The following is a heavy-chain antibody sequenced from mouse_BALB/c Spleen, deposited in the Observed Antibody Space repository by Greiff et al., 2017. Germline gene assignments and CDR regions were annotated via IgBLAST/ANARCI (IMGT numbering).Heavy chain of an antibody. CDR3: ARNYDYDVNFDY. CDR1: GFNIKDTY. CDR2: IDPANGNT. D-gene: IGHD2-4*01. V-gene: IGHV14-3*02. J-gene: IGHJ2*01. Sequence: VQLQQSGAELVKPRASVKLSCTASGFNIKDTYMHWVKQRPEQGLEWIGRIDPANGNTKYDPKFQGKATITADTSSNTAYLQLSSLTSEDTAVYYCARNYDYDVNFDYWGQGTTLTVSS.